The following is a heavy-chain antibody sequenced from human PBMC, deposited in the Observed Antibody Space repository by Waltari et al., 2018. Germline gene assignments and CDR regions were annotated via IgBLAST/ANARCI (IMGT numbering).Heavy chain of an antibody. CDR1: GDSISSSDC. CDR2: VRGDGRT. Sequence: QLKLQESGPGLVKPSGTLSLTCGVSGDSISSSDCWSWVRQPPGKGLEWIGQVRGDGRTNYNPPFASRLTMSLDTSNNQFSLRMTSAAAADTAVYYCARDRGRGLYLDSWGPGTLVTVSP. CDR3: ARDRGRGLYLDS. J-gene: IGHJ4*02. D-gene: IGHD2-15*01. V-gene: IGHV4-4*02.